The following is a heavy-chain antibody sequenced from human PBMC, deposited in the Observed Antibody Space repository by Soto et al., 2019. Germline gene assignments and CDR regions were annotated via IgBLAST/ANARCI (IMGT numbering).Heavy chain of an antibody. D-gene: IGHD1-1*01. V-gene: IGHV1-18*04. Sequence: QVQLEQSGPEVKKPGASVKVSCKASAYSFDTYGVSWVRQAPGQGLAWMGWISGYNGQTNYAQKFRGRVTLTTDTSTSTAYMEVRSLRSDDTAIYDCARDGRKQLWTEGLTAMDVWGQGTTGTVSS. J-gene: IGHJ6*02. CDR2: ISGYNGQT. CDR1: AYSFDTYG. CDR3: ARDGRKQLWTEGLTAMDV.